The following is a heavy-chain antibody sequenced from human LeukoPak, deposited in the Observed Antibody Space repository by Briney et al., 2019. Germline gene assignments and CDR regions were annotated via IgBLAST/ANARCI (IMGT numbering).Heavy chain of an antibody. D-gene: IGHD4-23*01. V-gene: IGHV4-59*12. CDR2: IYYSGST. CDR3: ARDNSVEDTAWWFDP. J-gene: IGHJ5*02. Sequence: SETLSLTCTVSGGSISSYYWSWIRQPPGKGLEWIGYIYYSGSTNYNPSLKSRVTISVDTSKNQFSLKLSSVTAADTAVYYCARDNSVEDTAWWFDPWGQGTLVTVSS. CDR1: GGSISSYY.